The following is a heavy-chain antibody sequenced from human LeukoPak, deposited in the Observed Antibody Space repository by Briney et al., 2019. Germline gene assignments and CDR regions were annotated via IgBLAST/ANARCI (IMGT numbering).Heavy chain of an antibody. V-gene: IGHV1-18*01. D-gene: IGHD3-22*01. J-gene: IGHJ4*02. Sequence: ASVKVSCKASGGTFSSYAINWVRQAPGQGLEWLGWISAYNGNTRSVENLQGRITMTRDTSTSTAYLELRSLTSDDTAVYYCARDGESSSWYYGSAYWGQGTLVTVSS. CDR3: ARDGESSSWYYGSAY. CDR1: GGTFSSYA. CDR2: ISAYNGNT.